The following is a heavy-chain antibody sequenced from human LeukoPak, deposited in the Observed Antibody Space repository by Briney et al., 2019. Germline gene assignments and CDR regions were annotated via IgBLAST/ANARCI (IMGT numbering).Heavy chain of an antibody. CDR2: ISYDGSNK. Sequence: GGSLRLSCAASGFTFSSYGMHWVRQAPGKGLEWVAVISYDGSNKYYADSVKGRFTISRDNSKNTLYLQMNSLRAEDTAVYYCAKDRGSIAAGGSDYWGQGTLVTVPS. J-gene: IGHJ4*02. CDR3: AKDRGSIAAGGSDY. D-gene: IGHD6-13*01. CDR1: GFTFSSYG. V-gene: IGHV3-30*18.